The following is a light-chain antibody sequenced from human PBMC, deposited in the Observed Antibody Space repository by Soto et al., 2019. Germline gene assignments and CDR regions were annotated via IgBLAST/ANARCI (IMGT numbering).Light chain of an antibody. J-gene: IGKJ1*01. CDR2: AAS. CDR3: QQSHSAPET. CDR1: QTISTY. V-gene: IGKV1-39*01. Sequence: DIQMTQSPSSLSASVGDRVTITCRASQTISTYLNWYQQKPGKAPKLLIYAASTLQRGVPSRFSGSGSGTDFSLTISSLQREAFATYYCQQSHSAPETFGQGTKVEIK.